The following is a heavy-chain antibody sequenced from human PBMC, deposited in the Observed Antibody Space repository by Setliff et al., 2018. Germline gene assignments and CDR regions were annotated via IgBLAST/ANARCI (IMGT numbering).Heavy chain of an antibody. CDR2: MYTSGGT. CDR3: GRAISGH. D-gene: IGHD6-19*01. Sequence: SETLSLTCSVSGGSIGSGSDYWTWIRQPAGKGLEWIGHMYTSGGTNYNPSLKSRVTISVDTSKDQFSLKLSSVTAADTAVYYCGRAISGHWGQGTLVTVSS. J-gene: IGHJ4*02. V-gene: IGHV4-61*09. CDR1: GGSIGSGSDY.